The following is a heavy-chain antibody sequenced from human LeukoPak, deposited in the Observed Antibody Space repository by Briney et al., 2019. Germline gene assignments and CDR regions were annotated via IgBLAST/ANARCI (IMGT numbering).Heavy chain of an antibody. J-gene: IGHJ4*02. V-gene: IGHV4-34*01. Sequence: SETLSLTCAVYGGSFSDYHWSWIRQPPGNGLEWIGEINHSGNTYYKPSLRSRVTISVDTSKNQFSLKLSSVTAADTAVYYCARDITGSFDYWGQGNLVTVSS. D-gene: IGHD1-14*01. CDR3: ARDITGSFDY. CDR2: INHSGNT. CDR1: GGSFSDYH.